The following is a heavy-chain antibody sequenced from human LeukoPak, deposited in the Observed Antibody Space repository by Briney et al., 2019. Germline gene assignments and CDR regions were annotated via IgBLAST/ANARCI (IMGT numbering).Heavy chain of an antibody. CDR2: ISYRGRT. CDR3: ARISQSSGGFYY. D-gene: IGHD2-15*01. V-gene: IGHV4-31*02. Sequence: SETLSLTSTVSGGSISNSGGFYWSWIRQHPGDGLEWIGFISYRGRTYYNPSLRSRVSMSVDTSRSQFSLRLTSVTDEDTAVYYCARISQSSGGFYYWGQGTLVTISS. J-gene: IGHJ4*02. CDR1: GGSISNSGGFY.